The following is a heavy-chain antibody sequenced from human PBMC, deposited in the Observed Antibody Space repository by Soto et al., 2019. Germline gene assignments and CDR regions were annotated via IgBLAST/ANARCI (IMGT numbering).Heavy chain of an antibody. D-gene: IGHD6-19*01. V-gene: IGHV1-2*02. CDR2: INPSSGGT. Sequence: GASVKVSCNASGNTFNAYYLHWVRQGTGQGLEWMGWINPSSGGTYFAQKFQGRVTLTRATSISTAYMELSRLRSDDTAVYYCARDPTGYSSGWYYFDYWG. CDR3: ARDPTGYSSGWYYFDY. J-gene: IGHJ4*01. CDR1: GNTFNAYY.